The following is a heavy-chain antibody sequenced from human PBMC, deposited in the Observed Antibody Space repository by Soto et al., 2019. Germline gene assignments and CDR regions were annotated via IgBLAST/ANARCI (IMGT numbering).Heavy chain of an antibody. Sequence: EVQLVESGGGLVQPGGSLRLSCAASGFTVSSKYMSWVRQAPGKGLEWVSLIQSGGTTYYADSVKGRFTTSRDSSKNMLHLQMDSLRAEDTAVYYCARDDILCSGGSCYGVPREVWGKGTMVTVSS. CDR2: IQSGGTT. J-gene: IGHJ6*04. V-gene: IGHV3-66*01. CDR1: GFTVSSKY. CDR3: ARDDILCSGGSCYGVPREV. D-gene: IGHD2-15*01.